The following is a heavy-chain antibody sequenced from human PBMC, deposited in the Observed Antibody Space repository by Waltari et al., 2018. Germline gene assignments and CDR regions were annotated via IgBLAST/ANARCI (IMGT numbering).Heavy chain of an antibody. Sequence: EVQLLESGGGLVQPGGSLRLSCAASGFTFSSYAMSWVRQAPGKGLVWVSCINGDGSRMTYADSVKGRVTLSRDNAKSTVYLQMSSLRAEDTALYYCVRVDNNGLEPFDYWGQGTLVTVSS. D-gene: IGHD1-1*01. V-gene: IGHV3-74*02. CDR3: VRVDNNGLEPFDY. CDR1: GFTFSSYA. J-gene: IGHJ4*02. CDR2: INGDGSRM.